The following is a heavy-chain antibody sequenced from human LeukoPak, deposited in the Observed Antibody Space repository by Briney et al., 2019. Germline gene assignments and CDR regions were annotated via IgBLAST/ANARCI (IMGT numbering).Heavy chain of an antibody. CDR2: IYYSGST. D-gene: IGHD3-10*01. Sequence: SETLSLTCTVSGGSISSYYWSWIRQPPGKGLEWIGYIYYSGSTNYNPSLKSRVTISVDTSKNQFSLKLSSVTAADTAVYYCARGVVRGVTLHYYYGMDVWGQGTTVTVSS. CDR1: GGSISSYY. V-gene: IGHV4-59*01. J-gene: IGHJ6*02. CDR3: ARGVVRGVTLHYYYGMDV.